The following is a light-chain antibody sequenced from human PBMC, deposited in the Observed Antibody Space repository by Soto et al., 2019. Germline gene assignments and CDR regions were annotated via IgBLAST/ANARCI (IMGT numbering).Light chain of an antibody. Sequence: EIVLTQSPATLSLSPGERATLSCRASQSVSSYLAWYQQKPGQAPRLLIYDASTRATGIPDRFSGSGSGTDFTLTISRLEPEDFAVYYCQQRSNWPLTFGGGTKVEIK. CDR1: QSVSSY. V-gene: IGKV3-11*01. J-gene: IGKJ4*01. CDR2: DAS. CDR3: QQRSNWPLT.